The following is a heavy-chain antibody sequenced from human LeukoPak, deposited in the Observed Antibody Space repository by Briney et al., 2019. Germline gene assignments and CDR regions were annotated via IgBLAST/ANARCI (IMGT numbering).Heavy chain of an antibody. Sequence: GESLKISCKGSGYSFTSYWIGWVRQMPGKGLEWMGIIYPGDSDTRYSTSFQGQVTISADKSISTAYLQWSSLKASDTAMYYCARAYTTYYYDSSGYNHDAFDIWGQGTMVTVSS. CDR1: GYSFTSYW. J-gene: IGHJ3*02. CDR3: ARAYTTYYYDSSGYNHDAFDI. CDR2: IYPGDSDT. D-gene: IGHD3-22*01. V-gene: IGHV5-51*01.